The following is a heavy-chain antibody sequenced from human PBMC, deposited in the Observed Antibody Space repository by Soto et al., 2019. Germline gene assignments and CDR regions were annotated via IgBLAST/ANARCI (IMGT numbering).Heavy chain of an antibody. V-gene: IGHV1-18*01. D-gene: IGHD2-2*01. CDR3: ARELGGGYCSSTSCYGGMGY. J-gene: IGHJ1*01. CDR2: ISAYNGNT. Sequence: ASVKVSCKASGYTFTSYGISWVRQAPGQGLERMGWISAYNGNTNYAQKLQGRVTMTTDTSTSTAYMELRSLRSDDTAVYYCARELGGGYCSSTSCYGGMGYWAQGTLVTVSS. CDR1: GYTFTSYG.